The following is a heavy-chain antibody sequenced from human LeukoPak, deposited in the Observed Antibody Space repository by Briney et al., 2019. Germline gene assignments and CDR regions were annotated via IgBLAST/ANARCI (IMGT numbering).Heavy chain of an antibody. CDR1: GGTFSSYA. D-gene: IGHD4-17*01. CDR2: IIPIFGTA. V-gene: IGHV1-69*13. J-gene: IGHJ4*02. CDR3: ARPSYSGDYPGGFDY. Sequence: ASVKVSCKASGGTFSSYAISWVRQAPGQGLEWMGGIIPIFGTANYAQKFQGRVTITADESTSTAYMELSSLRSEDTAVYYCARPSYSGDYPGGFDYWGQGTLVTVSS.